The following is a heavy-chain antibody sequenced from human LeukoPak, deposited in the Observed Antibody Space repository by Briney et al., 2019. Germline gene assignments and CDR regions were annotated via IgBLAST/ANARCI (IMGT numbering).Heavy chain of an antibody. V-gene: IGHV1-8*01. Sequence: ASVKVSCKTSGYNFTSYDINWVRQAPGQGLEWMGWMNPISGNTGYAQKFRGRVTMTRNNSITTAYMEVSSLRSDDTAVYYCVSPTDWGQGTLVTVSS. D-gene: IGHD4-17*01. J-gene: IGHJ4*02. CDR3: VSPTD. CDR2: MNPISGNT. CDR1: GYNFTSYD.